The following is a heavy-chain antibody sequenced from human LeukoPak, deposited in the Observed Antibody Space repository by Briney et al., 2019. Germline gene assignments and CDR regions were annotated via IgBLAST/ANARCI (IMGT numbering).Heavy chain of an antibody. D-gene: IGHD4-11*01. V-gene: IGHV3-73*01. Sequence: GGSLKLSCAASGFTFSGSAMHWVRQASGKGLEWVGRIRSKANSYATAYAASVKGRFTISRDDSKNTAYLQMNSLKTEDTAVYYCTRRPTELYGMDVWGQGTTATVSS. CDR3: TRRPTELYGMDV. CDR2: IRSKANSYAT. CDR1: GFTFSGSA. J-gene: IGHJ6*02.